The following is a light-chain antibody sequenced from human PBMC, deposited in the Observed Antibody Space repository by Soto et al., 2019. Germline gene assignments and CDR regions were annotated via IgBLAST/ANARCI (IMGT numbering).Light chain of an antibody. CDR2: LGS. V-gene: IGKV2-28*01. CDR3: MQALQTPVT. Sequence: DIVMTQSPLSLPVTPGEPASIPCRSSQSLLHSNGYNYLDWYLQKPGQSPQLLIYLGSNRASGVPDRFSGSGSGTDFTLKISRVEAEDVGVYYCMQALQTPVTFGPWTKVDIK. CDR1: QSLLHSNGYNY. J-gene: IGKJ3*01.